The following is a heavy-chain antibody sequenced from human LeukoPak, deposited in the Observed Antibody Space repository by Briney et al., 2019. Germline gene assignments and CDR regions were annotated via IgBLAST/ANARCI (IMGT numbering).Heavy chain of an antibody. CDR2: INTQNGNI. CDR3: ARDPRGGTYHYADY. D-gene: IGHD1-26*01. Sequence: ASVKVSCKTSGYTFSTYGISWVRQARGQGLEWMAWINTQNGNINYAQNVQGRVTVTTDPSRSTAHMEIESLSSDDTAVYYCARDPRGGTYHYADYWGQGTLVTVSS. J-gene: IGHJ4*02. V-gene: IGHV1-18*01. CDR1: GYTFSTYG.